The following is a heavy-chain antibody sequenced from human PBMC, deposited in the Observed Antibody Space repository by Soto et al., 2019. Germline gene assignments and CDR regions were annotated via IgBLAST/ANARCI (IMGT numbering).Heavy chain of an antibody. Sequence: QVQLVQSGAEVRKPGASVKVSCKASGHTLASYDINWVRQATGQEPEWMGWMTPDSGDTGYAQKFQGRVTMTWDTSITTAYMELSSLRSDDTAVYYFARGPFCGWFDSWGQGTLVTVSS. CDR1: GHTLASYD. J-gene: IGHJ5*01. CDR2: MTPDSGDT. CDR3: ARGPFCGWFDS. V-gene: IGHV1-8*01. D-gene: IGHD3-16*01.